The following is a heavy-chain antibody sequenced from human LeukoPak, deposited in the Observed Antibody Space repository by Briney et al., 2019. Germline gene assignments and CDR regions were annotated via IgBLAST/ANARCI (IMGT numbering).Heavy chain of an antibody. J-gene: IGHJ3*01. Sequence: SETLSLTCIVSGVSISSSIYYWAWVRQPPGKGLEWIGTVFYNGATQYSPSLRSRVTISIDTSTNQFSLKLTSVTAADTALYYCARELRCDNSDSGAFWGQGTVVTVSS. CDR2: VFYNGAT. CDR1: GVSISSSIYY. D-gene: IGHD1-26*01. V-gene: IGHV4-39*07. CDR3: ARELRCDNSDSGAF.